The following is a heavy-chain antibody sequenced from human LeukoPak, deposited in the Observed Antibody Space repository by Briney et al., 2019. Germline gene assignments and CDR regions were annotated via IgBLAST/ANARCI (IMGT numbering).Heavy chain of an antibody. CDR2: ISGSGGTT. V-gene: IGHV3-23*01. CDR1: GFTFSSYA. J-gene: IGHJ4*02. Sequence: GGSLRLSCAASGFTFSSYAMSWVRQAPGKGLEWVSAISGSGGTTYYADSVKGRFTISRDNSKNTLYLQMNSLKTEDTAVYYCTTPILTGYPSNYWGQGTLVTVSS. CDR3: TTPILTGYPSNY. D-gene: IGHD3-9*01.